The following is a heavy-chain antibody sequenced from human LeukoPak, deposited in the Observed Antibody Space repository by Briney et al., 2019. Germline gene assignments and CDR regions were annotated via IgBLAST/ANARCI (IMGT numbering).Heavy chain of an antibody. V-gene: IGHV3-48*04. Sequence: GGSLRLSCVASGFTFSDYSMDWVRQAPGAGLEWISYISKNSGSIDYADSVRGRFTVSRDNAKNSLHLQMNSLRVEDTAIYYCARGGNAGGLAYWGQGVLVTVSS. CDR1: GFTFSDYS. CDR3: ARGGNAGGLAY. CDR2: ISKNSGSI. D-gene: IGHD3-16*01. J-gene: IGHJ4*02.